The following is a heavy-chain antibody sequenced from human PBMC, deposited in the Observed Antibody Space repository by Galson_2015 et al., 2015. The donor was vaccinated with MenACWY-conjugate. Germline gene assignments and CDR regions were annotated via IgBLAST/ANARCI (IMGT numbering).Heavy chain of an antibody. Sequence: CAISEDSVSRSSAAWNWIRQSPSRGLEWLGRTYFRFKWFNDYAESVKSRITIEADTSKNQFSLHLNSVTPDDTAVYYCTTGDGYNLRHRSASRSYSNGMDVWGQGTTVTVSS. J-gene: IGHJ6*02. D-gene: IGHD5-24*01. CDR2: TYFRFKWFN. CDR1: EDSVSRSSAA. CDR3: TTGDGYNLRHRSASRSYSNGMDV. V-gene: IGHV6-1*01.